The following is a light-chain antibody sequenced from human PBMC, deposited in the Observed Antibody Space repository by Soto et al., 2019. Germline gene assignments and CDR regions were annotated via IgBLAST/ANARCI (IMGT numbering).Light chain of an antibody. V-gene: IGKV1-39*01. Sequence: IQMTQSPSSLSASVGDRVTITCRASQSISNYLNWYQQKPGKAPKLLIYAASSLQGGVPSRFRGSGSGTDFTLTISSLQPEDFAHYYCQHSYSSPETFGHGTKVEI. CDR3: QHSYSSPET. CDR1: QSISNY. J-gene: IGKJ1*01. CDR2: AAS.